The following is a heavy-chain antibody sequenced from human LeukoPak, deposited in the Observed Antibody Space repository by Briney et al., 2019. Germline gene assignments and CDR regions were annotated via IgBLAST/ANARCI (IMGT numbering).Heavy chain of an antibody. CDR3: ARALRPLPYYDSSGYYYGDAFDI. J-gene: IGHJ3*02. D-gene: IGHD3-22*01. CDR1: GGSISSYY. Sequence: SETLSLTCTVSGGSISSYYWSWIRQPAGRGLEWIGRIYTSGSTNYNPSLKSRVTMSVDTSKNQFSLKLSSVTAADTAVYYCARALRPLPYYDSSGYYYGDAFDIWGQGTMATVSS. CDR2: IYTSGST. V-gene: IGHV4-4*07.